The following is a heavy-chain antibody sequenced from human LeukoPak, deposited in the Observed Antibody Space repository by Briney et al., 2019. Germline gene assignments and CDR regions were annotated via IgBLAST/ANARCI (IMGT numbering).Heavy chain of an antibody. CDR3: AKVLSWDIVLLPGDV. D-gene: IGHD2-15*01. Sequence: GGSLRLSCAASGFTFNNSGMSWVRQAPQKGLEWVSAISGGGSSTYYADSVKGRFTISRDNSANTMYLQMSDLRAEDTAVYYCAKVLSWDIVLLPGDVWGKGATVTVSS. V-gene: IGHV3-23*01. CDR1: GFTFNNSG. CDR2: ISGGGSST. J-gene: IGHJ6*04.